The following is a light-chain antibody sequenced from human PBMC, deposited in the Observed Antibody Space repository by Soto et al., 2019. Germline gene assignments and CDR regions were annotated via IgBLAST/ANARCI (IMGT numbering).Light chain of an antibody. CDR2: GVN. CDR1: SGDVGAYNY. Sequence: QSALTQPASVSGSPGQSITISCTGTSGDVGAYNYVSWYRQHPGEAPKLMIYGVNNRPSGVSNRFSGSKSGNTASLTISGLQAEDEADYYCSSYTSSSTLWVFGGGTKLTVL. J-gene: IGLJ3*02. V-gene: IGLV2-14*01. CDR3: SSYTSSSTLWV.